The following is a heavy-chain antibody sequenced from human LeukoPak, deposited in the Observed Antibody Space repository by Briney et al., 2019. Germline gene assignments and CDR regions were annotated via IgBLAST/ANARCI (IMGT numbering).Heavy chain of an antibody. CDR1: GFTFSSYS. CDR2: FTSGSRSI. CDR3: AVHIMTTVVTPFY. V-gene: IGHV3-21*01. D-gene: IGHD4-23*01. J-gene: IGHJ4*02. Sequence: TGGSLRLSCAASGFTFSSYSMTWVRQAPGKGLEWVSSFTSGSRSIYYADSVKGRFTISRDNAKNSLYLQMNSLRAEDTAVYYCAVHIMTTVVTPFYWGQGTLVTVSS.